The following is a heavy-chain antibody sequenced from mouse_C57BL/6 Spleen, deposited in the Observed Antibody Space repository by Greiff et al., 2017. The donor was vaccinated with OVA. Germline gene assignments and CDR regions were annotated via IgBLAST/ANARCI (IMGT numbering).Heavy chain of an antibody. CDR3: ARHGDEAWFAY. V-gene: IGHV5-12*01. J-gene: IGHJ3*01. CDR1: GFTFSDYY. CDR2: ISNGGGST. D-gene: IGHD3-3*01. Sequence: EVKLQESGGGLVQPGGSLKLSCAASGFTFSDYYMYWVRQTPEKRLEWVAYISNGGGSTYYPDTVKGRFTISRDTAKNTLYLQMSRLKSEDTSMYYCARHGDEAWFAYWGQGTLVTVSA.